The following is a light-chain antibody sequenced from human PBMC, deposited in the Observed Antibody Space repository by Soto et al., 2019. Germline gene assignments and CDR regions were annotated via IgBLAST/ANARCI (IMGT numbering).Light chain of an antibody. CDR1: QSIGVW. CDR3: QQYNDYSWT. Sequence: IPMTQSPSTLSAAVGDRVAITCRASQSIGVWLAWYQQKPGKDPRFLIYKASSLESGVPSRFSGSGSGTEFTLTISSLQPDDFATYYCQQYNDYSWTFGQGTQVEMK. V-gene: IGKV1-5*03. CDR2: KAS. J-gene: IGKJ1*01.